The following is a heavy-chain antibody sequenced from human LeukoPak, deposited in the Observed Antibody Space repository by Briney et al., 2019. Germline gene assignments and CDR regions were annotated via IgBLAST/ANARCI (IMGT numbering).Heavy chain of an antibody. CDR1: GFSFSSYT. D-gene: IGHD2-15*01. CDR3: ARDVSGGGLDY. V-gene: IGHV3-30-3*01. Sequence: GRSLRLSCAASGFSFSSYTMHWVRQAPGKGLEWVAVITYDGSNKHYADSVKGRFTFSRDNSKDTLYLQMNSLIAEDTAVYYCARDVSGGGLDYWGQGTLVPVSS. CDR2: ITYDGSNK. J-gene: IGHJ4*02.